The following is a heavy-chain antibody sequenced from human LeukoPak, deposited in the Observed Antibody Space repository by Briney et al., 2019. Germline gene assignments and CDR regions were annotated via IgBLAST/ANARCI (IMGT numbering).Heavy chain of an antibody. Sequence: SETLSLTCAVYGGSFSGYYWSWIRQPPGKGLEWIGYIYYSGSTNYNPSLKSRVTVSADTSKNQFSLKLSSVTAADTAVYYCARAAGGIAAFDYWGQGTLVTVSS. CDR2: IYYSGST. CDR1: GGSFSGYY. V-gene: IGHV4-59*01. D-gene: IGHD6-6*01. CDR3: ARAAGGIAAFDY. J-gene: IGHJ4*02.